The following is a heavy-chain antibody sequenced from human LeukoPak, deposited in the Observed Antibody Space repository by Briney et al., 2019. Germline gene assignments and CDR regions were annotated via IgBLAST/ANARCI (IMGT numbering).Heavy chain of an antibody. D-gene: IGHD5-18*01. CDR1: GGSISSYY. CDR2: IYYSGST. CDR3: ARGGYSYGYLYYFDY. V-gene: IGHV4-59*01. Sequence: SETLSLTCTVSGGSISSYYWSWIRQPPGKGLEWIGYIYYSGSTNYSPSLKSRVTISVDTSKNQFSLKLSSVTAADTAVYYCARGGYSYGYLYYFDYWGQGTLVTVSS. J-gene: IGHJ4*02.